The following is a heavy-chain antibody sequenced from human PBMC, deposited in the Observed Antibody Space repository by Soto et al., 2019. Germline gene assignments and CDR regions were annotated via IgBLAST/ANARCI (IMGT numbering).Heavy chain of an antibody. Sequence: QVQRQQWGAGLLKPSETLSLTCAVYGGSFSGYYWSWIRQPPGKGLEWIGEINHSGSTNYNPSLKSRVTISVDTSKNQFSLKLSSVTAADTAVYYCASGGRGSARYWGQGTLVTVSS. V-gene: IGHV4-34*01. CDR1: GGSFSGYY. CDR2: INHSGST. D-gene: IGHD3-10*01. CDR3: ASGGRGSARY. J-gene: IGHJ4*02.